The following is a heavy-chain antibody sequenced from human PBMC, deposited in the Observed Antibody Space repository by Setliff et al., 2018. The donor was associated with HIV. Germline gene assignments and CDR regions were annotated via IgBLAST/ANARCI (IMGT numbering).Heavy chain of an antibody. CDR3: ARAPLWFGELAQFDF. CDR1: GGSIGIHY. J-gene: IGHJ4*02. CDR2: MFNSGNI. V-gene: IGHV4-4*09. Sequence: SETLSLTCAVSGGSIGIHYWSWIRQPPGKGLEWIGYMFNSGNIYYNPSLKSRVTTSVDTSKNQFSLNLTSVTAADTAVYFCARAPLWFGELAQFDFWGQGMLVTVSS. D-gene: IGHD3-10*01.